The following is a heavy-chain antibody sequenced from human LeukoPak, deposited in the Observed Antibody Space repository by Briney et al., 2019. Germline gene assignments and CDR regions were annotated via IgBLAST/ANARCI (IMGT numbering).Heavy chain of an antibody. CDR1: VFTFRGDV. CDR3: AKDLRYGGYDLQDD. Sequence: GGSLRLSCAASVFTFRGDVMSWGREAPGKGREWVSAISGSVGSTYYADSVKGRVTISRDNSKKTQYLQMNSLRAEDTTVYYCAKDLRYGGYDLQDDWGQGTLVTVSS. V-gene: IGHV3-23*01. D-gene: IGHD5-12*01. J-gene: IGHJ4*02. CDR2: ISGSVGST.